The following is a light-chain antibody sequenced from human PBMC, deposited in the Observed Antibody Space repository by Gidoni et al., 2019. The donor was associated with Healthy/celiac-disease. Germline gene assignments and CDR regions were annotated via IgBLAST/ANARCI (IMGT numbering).Light chain of an antibody. V-gene: IGKV3-20*01. CDR2: GAS. J-gene: IGKJ1*01. CDR1: QSVSSSY. CDR3: QQYGSSLRT. Sequence: DIVLTQSPGTLSLSPGERATLSCRASQSVSSSYLAWYQQKPGQAPRPLIYGASSRATGIPDRFSGSGSGTDFTLTISRLEPEDFAVYYCQQYGSSLRTFGQGTKVEIK.